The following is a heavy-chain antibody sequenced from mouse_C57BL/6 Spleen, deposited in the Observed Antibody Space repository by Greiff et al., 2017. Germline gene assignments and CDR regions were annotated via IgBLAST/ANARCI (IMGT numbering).Heavy chain of an antibody. D-gene: IGHD3-2*02. J-gene: IGHJ2*01. Sequence: QVQLQQSGAELVKPGASVKLSCKASGYTFTEYTIHWVKQRSGQGLEWIGWFYPGSGSIKYNEKFKDKATLTADKSSSTVYMELSRLTYEDAAVYFCARHEEENSSGYGGLDYWGQGTTLTVSS. CDR1: GYTFTEYT. V-gene: IGHV1-62-2*01. CDR2: FYPGSGSI. CDR3: ARHEEENSSGYGGLDY.